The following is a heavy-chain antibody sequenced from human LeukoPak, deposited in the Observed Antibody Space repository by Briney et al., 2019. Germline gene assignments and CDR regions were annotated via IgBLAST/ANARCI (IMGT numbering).Heavy chain of an antibody. V-gene: IGHV3-11*06. CDR2: ISSSSSYT. CDR1: GFTSSDYY. CDR3: SRGDSLTTAVDY. J-gene: IGHJ4*02. Sequence: GGSLRLSCAASGFTSSDYYVSWIRQAPGKGLEWVSYISSSSSYTNYADSVKGRFTISRDNAKNSLYLQMNSLRAEDTAVYYCSRGDSLTTAVDYWGQGTLVTVSS. D-gene: IGHD4/OR15-4a*01.